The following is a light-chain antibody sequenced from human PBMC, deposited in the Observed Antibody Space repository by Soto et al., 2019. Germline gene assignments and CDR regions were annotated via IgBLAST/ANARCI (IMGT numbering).Light chain of an antibody. CDR3: AAWDDCLNGPV. V-gene: IGLV1-36*01. J-gene: IGLJ3*02. CDR1: SSNIGNNA. CDR2: YDD. Sequence: QSALTQPPSVSEAPRQRVTISCSGSSSNIGNNAVNWYQQLPGKAPKLLIYYDDLLPSGVSDRFSGSKSGTSASLAISGLQSDDEADYYCAAWDDCLNGPVFGGGTKLTVL.